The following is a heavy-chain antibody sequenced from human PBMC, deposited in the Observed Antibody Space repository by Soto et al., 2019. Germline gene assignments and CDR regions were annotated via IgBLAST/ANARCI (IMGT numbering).Heavy chain of an antibody. J-gene: IGHJ4*02. CDR2: IYPGDSDT. V-gene: IGHV5-51*01. D-gene: IGHD3-22*01. CDR1: GYIFSNYW. Sequence: PGESLKISCKVSGYIFSNYWIGWVRQTPGKDLEWMGIIYPGDSDTTYSPSFQGQVTLSVDKSISTAYLQWTSLQASDTAIYYCARRDSYDSSGYPFDYWGQGTPVTVSS. CDR3: ARRDSYDSSGYPFDY.